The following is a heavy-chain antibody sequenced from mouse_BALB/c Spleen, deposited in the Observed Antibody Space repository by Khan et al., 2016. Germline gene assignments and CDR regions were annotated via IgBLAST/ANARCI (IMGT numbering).Heavy chain of an antibody. V-gene: IGHV14-3*02. CDR2: IDPANDNT. CDR3: VSTSNGYYGALDY. J-gene: IGHJ4*01. D-gene: IGHD2-3*01. CDR1: GFNIKDTY. Sequence: VRLQQSGAELVKPGASVKLSCTASGFNIKDTYMHWVKQRPEQGLEWIGRIDPANDNTKYDPKFQGKATITADTSSNNAYLQLSSLTSEDTAVYYCVSTSNGYYGALDYWGQGTSVPVSS.